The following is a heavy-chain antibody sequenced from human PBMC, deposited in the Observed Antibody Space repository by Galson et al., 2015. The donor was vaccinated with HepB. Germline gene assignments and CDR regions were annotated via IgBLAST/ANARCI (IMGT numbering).Heavy chain of an antibody. Sequence: SETLSLTCTVSGGSISRSSYYGGWIRQPPGKGLEWIGIIYYSGSTYYSPSLKSRVTISVDTSKNQFSLKLSSVTATDTAVYYCARFLEWLLFFDYWGQGTLVTVSS. J-gene: IGHJ4*02. D-gene: IGHD3-3*01. CDR1: GGSISRSSYY. CDR3: ARFLEWLLFFDY. CDR2: IYYSGST. V-gene: IGHV4-39*01.